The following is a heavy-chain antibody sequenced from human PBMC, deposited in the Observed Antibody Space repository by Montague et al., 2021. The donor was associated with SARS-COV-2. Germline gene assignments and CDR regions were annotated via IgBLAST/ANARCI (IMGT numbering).Heavy chain of an antibody. CDR1: GFTFSSYE. CDR2: ISSSGSTI. D-gene: IGHD5-24*01. J-gene: IGHJ6*02. CDR3: ATMATDLYYNGMDV. Sequence: SLRLSCAASGFTFSSYEMNWVRQAPGKGLEWVSYISSSGSTISYADSVEGRFTISRDNAKDSLYLQMNSLRAEDTAVYYCATMATDLYYNGMDVWGQGTTVTGPS. V-gene: IGHV3-48*03.